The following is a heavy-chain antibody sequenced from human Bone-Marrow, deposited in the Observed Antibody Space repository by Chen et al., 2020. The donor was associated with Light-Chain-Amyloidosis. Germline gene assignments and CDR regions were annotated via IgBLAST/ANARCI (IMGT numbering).Heavy chain of an antibody. Sequence: QVQLQESGPGLVRPSQPLSLTCTVSGVSISSAGYYWSWIRQHPGKGLEWSGHIFYSGSTYANPSLKSRVAISVDTSKNQFSLKVSAASAADAAVYYCARADASDCYYGMDVWGQGTTVTVSS. J-gene: IGHJ6*02. V-gene: IGHV4-31*03. CDR1: GVSISSAGYY. CDR3: ARADASDCYYGMDV. CDR2: IFYSGST. D-gene: IGHD2-21*02.